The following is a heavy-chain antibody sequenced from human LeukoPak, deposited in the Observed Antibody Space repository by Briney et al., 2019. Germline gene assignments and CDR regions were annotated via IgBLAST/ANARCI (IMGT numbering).Heavy chain of an antibody. CDR2: IYRGGRT. J-gene: IGHJ4*02. CDR1: GFTVSSNY. V-gene: IGHV3-66*01. CDR3: ASLNSSGWPYYFDY. Sequence: GGSLRLSCAASGFTVSSNYMSWVRQAPGKGLEWVSVIYRGGRTDYADSVKGRFTISRDNSKNTLYLQMSSLRAEDTAVYYCASLNSSGWPYYFDYWGQGTLVTVSS. D-gene: IGHD6-19*01.